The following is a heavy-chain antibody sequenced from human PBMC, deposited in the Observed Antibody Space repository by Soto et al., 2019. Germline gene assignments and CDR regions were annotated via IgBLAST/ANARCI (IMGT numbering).Heavy chain of an antibody. V-gene: IGHV3-49*04. CDR1: GFTFGDYA. J-gene: IGHJ4*02. CDR3: TSRYCSGGSCFHLDY. CDR2: IRSKAYGGTT. D-gene: IGHD2-15*01. Sequence: EVQLVESGGGLVQPGRSLRLSCTASGFTFGDYAMSWVRQAPGKGLEWVGFIRSKAYGGTTEYAASVKGRFTISRDDSKSSAYLQMNSLKTEDTAVYYFTSRYCSGGSCFHLDYWGQGTLVTVSS.